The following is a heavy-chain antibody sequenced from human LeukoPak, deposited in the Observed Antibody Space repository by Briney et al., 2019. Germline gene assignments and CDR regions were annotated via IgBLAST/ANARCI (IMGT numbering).Heavy chain of an antibody. D-gene: IGHD5-12*01. V-gene: IGHV3-23*01. Sequence: GGTLRLSCAASGFTFSSYGMSWVRQAPGKGLEWVSTISGSGGTTYYADSVKGRFTISRDNSKNTLYLQMKSLRAEDTAVYYCAKGGGYEAQYYYYYLDVWGKGTTVTISS. J-gene: IGHJ6*03. CDR1: GFTFSSYG. CDR3: AKGGGYEAQYYYYYLDV. CDR2: ISGSGGTT.